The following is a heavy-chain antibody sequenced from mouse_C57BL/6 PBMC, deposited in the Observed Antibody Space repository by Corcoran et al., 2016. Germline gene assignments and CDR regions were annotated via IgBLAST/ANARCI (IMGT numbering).Heavy chain of an antibody. J-gene: IGHJ3*01. CDR2: INPNNGGT. CDR3: AREVFAY. Sequence: EVQLQQSGPELVKPGASVKIPCQASGYTFTDYNMDWVKQSHGKTLEWIGDINPNNGGTIYNQKFKGKATLTVDKSSSTAYMELRSLTSEDTAVYYCAREVFAYWGQGTLVTVSA. CDR1: GYTFTDYN. V-gene: IGHV1-18*01.